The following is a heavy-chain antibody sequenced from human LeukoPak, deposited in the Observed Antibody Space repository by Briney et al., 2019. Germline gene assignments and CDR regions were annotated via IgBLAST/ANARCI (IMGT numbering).Heavy chain of an antibody. CDR3: VRAGGRSSIGGDC. CDR1: GFTFSTYW. Sequence: PGGSLRLSCAASGFTFSTYWMHWVRQAPGTGLVWVSRIKSDGSNSNYADCVKGRFTISRDNAKNTLYLQMNSLRAEDTAVYHCVRAGGRSSIGGDCWGQGTLVTVSS. D-gene: IGHD3-10*01. V-gene: IGHV3-74*01. CDR2: IKSDGSNS. J-gene: IGHJ4*02.